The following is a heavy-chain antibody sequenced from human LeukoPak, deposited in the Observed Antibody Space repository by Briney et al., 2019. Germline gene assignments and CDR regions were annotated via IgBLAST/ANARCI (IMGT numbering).Heavy chain of an antibody. J-gene: IGHJ5*02. CDR3: ATDGAGFDT. V-gene: IGHV3-11*01. CDR2: INIGGTNT. CDR1: GFTFNDYY. Sequence: GGSLRLSCAASGFTFNDYYMSWIRQAPEKGLEWLSYINIGGTNTHYADSVKGRFTISRDNAKKSLYLEMNNLRADDTAVYYCATDGAGFDTWGQGVLVTVSS.